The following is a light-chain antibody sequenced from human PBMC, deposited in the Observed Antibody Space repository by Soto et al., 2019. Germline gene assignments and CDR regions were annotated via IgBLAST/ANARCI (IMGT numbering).Light chain of an antibody. Sequence: EIVLTQSPGTLSLSPGERATLSCRASQIVSSSYLAWYQQKPGQAPRLLIYGASSRATGIPDRFSGSGSGTEFTLTINSLQAEDCAVYYCQQYYNWPRTFGQGTRLEIK. V-gene: IGKV3-20*01. CDR2: GAS. CDR1: QIVSSSY. J-gene: IGKJ5*01. CDR3: QQYYNWPRT.